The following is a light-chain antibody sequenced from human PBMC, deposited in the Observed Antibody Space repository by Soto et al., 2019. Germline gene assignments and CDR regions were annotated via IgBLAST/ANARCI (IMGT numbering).Light chain of an antibody. J-gene: IGKJ1*01. Sequence: DVVMTQSPLSLPVTLGQPASISCRSSQSLIHSDGNTYLNWFQQRPGQSPRRLIYQVSDRDSGVPDRFSGSGSGTDFTLKISRVEAEDVGVYYCMQGTHWLWTFGQGTEVEIK. CDR3: MQGTHWLWT. CDR2: QVS. CDR1: QSLIHSDGNTY. V-gene: IGKV2-30*02.